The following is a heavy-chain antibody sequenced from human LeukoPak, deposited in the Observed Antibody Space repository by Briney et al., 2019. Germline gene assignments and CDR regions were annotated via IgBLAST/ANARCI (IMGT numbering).Heavy chain of an antibody. J-gene: IGHJ4*02. D-gene: IGHD3-10*01. Sequence: PGGSLRLSCAASGFTFSSYSMNWVRQAPGKGLEWVSSISSSSSYIYYADSVKGRFTISRDNAKNSLYLQMNSLRAEDTAVYYCAKIKMDGSGSYNMLFFDYWGQGTLVTVSS. V-gene: IGHV3-21*01. CDR3: AKIKMDGSGSYNMLFFDY. CDR1: GFTFSSYS. CDR2: ISSSSSYI.